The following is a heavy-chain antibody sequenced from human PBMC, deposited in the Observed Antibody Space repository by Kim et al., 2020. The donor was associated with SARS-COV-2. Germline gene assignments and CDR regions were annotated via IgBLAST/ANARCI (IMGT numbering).Heavy chain of an antibody. V-gene: IGHV3-30*18. J-gene: IGHJ4*02. CDR2: ISYDGSNK. CDR1: GFTFSSYG. CDR3: AKDIIGCFDY. Sequence: GGSLRLSCAASGFTFSSYGMHWVRQAPGKGLEWVAVISYDGSNKYYADSVKGRFTISRDNSKNTLYLQMNSLRAEDTAVYYCAKDIIGCFDYWGQGTLVTVSS.